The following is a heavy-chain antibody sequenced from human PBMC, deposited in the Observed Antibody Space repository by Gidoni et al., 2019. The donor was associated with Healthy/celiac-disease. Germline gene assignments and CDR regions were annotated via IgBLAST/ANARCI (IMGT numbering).Heavy chain of an antibody. J-gene: IGHJ3*02. Sequence: IYYNPSLKSRVTMSVDTSKNQFSLKLSSVTAVDTAVYYCARSPQQLGAFDIWGQGTMVTVSS. V-gene: IGHV4-28*02. CDR3: ARSPQQLGAFDI. D-gene: IGHD6-13*01. CDR2: I.